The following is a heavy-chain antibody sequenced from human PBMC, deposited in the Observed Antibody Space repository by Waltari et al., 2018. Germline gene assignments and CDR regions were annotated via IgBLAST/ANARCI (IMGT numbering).Heavy chain of an antibody. J-gene: IGHJ4*02. V-gene: IGHV4-4*02. D-gene: IGHD2-2*01. CDR1: GDSISGNYW. CDR3: AGDRAIGLFFDY. Sequence: QVQLQESGQGLVMPSGTMSLTCAVSGDSISGNYWWSWVRQSPAKGLEWIGQVHHSGKTHYNPSLQSRVAISVDKPKNQFSLNLNSVTAADTAIYYCAGDRAIGLFFDYWGRGTLVTVSS. CDR2: VHHSGKT.